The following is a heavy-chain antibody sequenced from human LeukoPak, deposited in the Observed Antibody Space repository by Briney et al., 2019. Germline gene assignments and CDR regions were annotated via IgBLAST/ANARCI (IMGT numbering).Heavy chain of an antibody. Sequence: TSETLSLTCTVSGGSISSSSYYWGWIRQPPGKGLEWIGSIYYSGSTYYNPSLKSRVTISVDTSKNQFSLKLSSVTAADTAVYYCARLSTSTPPRTPMVRGVIRPSYFDYWGQGTLVTVYS. J-gene: IGHJ4*02. CDR3: ARLSTSTPPRTPMVRGVIRPSYFDY. CDR2: IYYSGST. V-gene: IGHV4-39*01. D-gene: IGHD3-10*01. CDR1: GGSISSSSYY.